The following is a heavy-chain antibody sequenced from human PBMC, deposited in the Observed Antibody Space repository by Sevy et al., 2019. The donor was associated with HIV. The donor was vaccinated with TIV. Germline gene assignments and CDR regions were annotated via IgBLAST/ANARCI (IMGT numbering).Heavy chain of an antibody. CDR1: GFTFRTYA. Sequence: GKSLKISCAASGFTFRTYAFHWVRQTPGRGLEWIGLISSNGDNAFYTNSVRGRFTISRDNSMNTLYLQMTSLTPDDTAVYYCARGPEWELTSFLSHWGQGTLVTVSS. CDR2: ISSNGDNA. D-gene: IGHD1-26*01. J-gene: IGHJ4*02. CDR3: ARGPEWELTSFLSH. V-gene: IGHV3-30-3*01.